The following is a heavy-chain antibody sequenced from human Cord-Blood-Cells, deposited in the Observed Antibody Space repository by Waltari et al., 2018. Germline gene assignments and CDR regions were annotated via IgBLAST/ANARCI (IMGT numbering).Heavy chain of an antibody. CDR2: TYYRSKWYN. J-gene: IGHJ6*02. V-gene: IGHV6-1*01. CDR1: GDSVSSNSAA. CDR3: ARDPKYSSSSYYYGMDV. D-gene: IGHD6-6*01. Sequence: QVQLQQSGPGLVKPSQTLSLTCAISGDSVSSNSAAWHWIRQSPSRGLEWLGRTYYRSKWYNDYAGSVKSRIPINPDTSKNQFSLQLNSVTPEDTAVYYCARDPKYSSSSYYYGMDVWGQGTTVTVSS.